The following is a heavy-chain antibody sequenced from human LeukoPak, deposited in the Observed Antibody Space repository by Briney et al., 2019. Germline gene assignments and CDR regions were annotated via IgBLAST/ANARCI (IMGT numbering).Heavy chain of an antibody. CDR3: ARDTRYDILTGSDYGMDV. CDR1: GGTFISYA. V-gene: IGHV1-69*13. J-gene: IGHJ6*02. D-gene: IGHD3-9*01. Sequence: SVKVSCKASGGTFISYAISWVRQAPGQGLEWMGGIIPIFGTANYAQKLQGRVTITADESTSTAYMELSSLRSEDTAVYYCARDTRYDILTGSDYGMDVWGQGTTVTVSS. CDR2: IIPIFGTA.